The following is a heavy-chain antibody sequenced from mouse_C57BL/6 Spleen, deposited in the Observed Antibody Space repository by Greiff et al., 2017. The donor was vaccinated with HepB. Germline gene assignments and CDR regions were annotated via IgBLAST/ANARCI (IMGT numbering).Heavy chain of an antibody. V-gene: IGHV1-42*01. Sequence: EVQLQQSGPELVKPGASVKISCKASGYSFTGYYMNWVKQSPEKSLEWIGEINPSTGGTTYNQKFKAKATLTVDKSSSTAYMQHKSLTSEDSAVYYCARSYYGSSYRFAYWGQGTLVTVSA. J-gene: IGHJ3*01. CDR3: ARSYYGSSYRFAY. CDR1: GYSFTGYY. CDR2: INPSTGGT. D-gene: IGHD1-1*01.